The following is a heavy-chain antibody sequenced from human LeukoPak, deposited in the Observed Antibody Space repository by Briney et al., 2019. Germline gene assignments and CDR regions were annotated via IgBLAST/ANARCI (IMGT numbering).Heavy chain of an antibody. D-gene: IGHD6-13*01. Sequence: SVKVSCKASGGTFSSYAISWVRQAPGQGLEWMGGIIPIFGTANYAQKFQGRVTITADESTSTAYMELSSLRSEDTAVYYCAREEQQLVPKYYYYYYGMDVWGRGITVTVSS. CDR3: AREEQQLVPKYYYYYYGMDV. J-gene: IGHJ6*02. CDR2: IIPIFGTA. V-gene: IGHV1-69*13. CDR1: GGTFSSYA.